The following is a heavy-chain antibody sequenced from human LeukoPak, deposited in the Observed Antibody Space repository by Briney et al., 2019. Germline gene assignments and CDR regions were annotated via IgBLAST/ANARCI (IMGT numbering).Heavy chain of an antibody. Sequence: GASVKVSCKASGYTFTGYYMEWVRQAPGQGLEWMGWINPNSGATNYAPKFQGRVTMTRDTSIKTAYVELSRLRSDDTAVYYCARDASNVNPAWTAYWGQGTLVTVSS. J-gene: IGHJ4*02. V-gene: IGHV1-2*02. CDR2: INPNSGAT. CDR1: GYTFTGYY. D-gene: IGHD3/OR15-3a*01. CDR3: ARDASNVNPAWTAY.